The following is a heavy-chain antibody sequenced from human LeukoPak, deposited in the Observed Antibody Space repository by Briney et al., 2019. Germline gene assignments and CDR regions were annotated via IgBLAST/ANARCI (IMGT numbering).Heavy chain of an antibody. J-gene: IGHJ4*02. CDR2: IKQDGSEK. CDR1: GFTFSSYW. CDR3: ARSLYPSGSFFDN. V-gene: IGHV3-7*01. Sequence: GGSLRLSCAASGFTFSSYWMSWVRQAPGKGLEWVANIKQDGSEKYYVDSVKGRFTISRDNAKNSLYLQMNSLRAEDTAVYYCARSLYPSGSFFDNWGQGTLVTVSS. D-gene: IGHD6-13*01.